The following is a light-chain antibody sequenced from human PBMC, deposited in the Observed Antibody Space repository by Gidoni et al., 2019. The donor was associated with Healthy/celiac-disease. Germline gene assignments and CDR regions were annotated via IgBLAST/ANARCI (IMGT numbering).Light chain of an antibody. J-gene: IGKJ1*01. CDR2: WGS. Sequence: IVLTQSPLSLPVTPGEPASISCRSSQSRLHSNGYNYLDWYLQKPGQSPQLLIYWGSNRASGVPDRFSGSGSGTDFTLKISRVEAEDVGVYYCMQALQTRTFGQGTKVEIK. V-gene: IGKV2-28*01. CDR3: MQALQTRT. CDR1: QSRLHSNGYNY.